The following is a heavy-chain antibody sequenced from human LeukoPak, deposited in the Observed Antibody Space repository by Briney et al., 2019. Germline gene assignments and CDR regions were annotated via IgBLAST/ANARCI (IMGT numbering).Heavy chain of an antibody. J-gene: IGHJ4*02. V-gene: IGHV1-69*06. CDR2: IIPIFGTA. CDR3: ASESLPSGYNSRAFDY. D-gene: IGHD5-24*01. Sequence: SVKVSCKASGGTFSSFAISWVRQAPGQGLEWMGGIIPIFGTANYAQKFQGRVTITADKSTSTAYMELSSLRSEDTAVYYCASESLPSGYNSRAFDYWGQGTLVTVSS. CDR1: GGTFSSFA.